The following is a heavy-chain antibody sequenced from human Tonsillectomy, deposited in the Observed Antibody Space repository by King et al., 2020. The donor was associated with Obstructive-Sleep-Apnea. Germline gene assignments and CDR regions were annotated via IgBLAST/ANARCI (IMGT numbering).Heavy chain of an antibody. V-gene: IGHV1-18*01. J-gene: IGHJ4*02. CDR2: ISAYNDNT. CDR3: ARDHSVGIIAAGTPIGY. CDR1: GYTFTSYG. D-gene: IGHD6-13*01. Sequence: VQLVESGAEVKKPGASVKVSCKASGYTFTSYGISWVRQAPGQGLECMGWISAYNDNTNYAQKLQGRVTMTTDTSTSTVYMELRSLRSDDTAVYYCARDHSVGIIAAGTPIGYWGQGTPVTVSS.